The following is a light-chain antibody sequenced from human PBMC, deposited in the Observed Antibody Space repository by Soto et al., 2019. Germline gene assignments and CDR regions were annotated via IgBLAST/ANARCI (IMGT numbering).Light chain of an antibody. CDR2: EVS. V-gene: IGLV2-14*01. Sequence: QSALTQPSSVSGSPGQSITISCTGTSSDVGGSNYVSWYQQHPGKAPKLMIYEVSNRPSGVSNRFSGSKSGNTASLTISGLQAEDEADYYCSSYTSSSIDYVFGTGTKRNVL. CDR3: SSYTSSSIDYV. J-gene: IGLJ1*01. CDR1: SSDVGGSNY.